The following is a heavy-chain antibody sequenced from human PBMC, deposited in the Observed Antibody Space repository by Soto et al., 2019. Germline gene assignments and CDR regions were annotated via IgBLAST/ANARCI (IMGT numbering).Heavy chain of an antibody. Sequence: QVQLVQSGAEVKKPGASVKVSCKASGYTFINYYMHWVRQAPGQGLEWMGIINPNGGSTTYAQMFQGRVTLTRDTSTNTVNMELSSLRSEDTAVYYCAREKWLVRRNDPFDIWGQGTMVTVSS. D-gene: IGHD6-19*01. J-gene: IGHJ3*02. CDR2: INPNGGST. V-gene: IGHV1-46*01. CDR1: GYTFINYY. CDR3: AREKWLVRRNDPFDI.